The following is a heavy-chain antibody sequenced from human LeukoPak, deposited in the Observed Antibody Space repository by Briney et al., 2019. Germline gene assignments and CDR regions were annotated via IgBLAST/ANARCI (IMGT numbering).Heavy chain of an antibody. CDR2: MVPLVGTA. V-gene: IGHV1-69*13. J-gene: IGHJ4*02. CDR3: ARVASGYNYGDQFDF. D-gene: IGHD5-18*01. Sequence: SVKVSCKASGGTFSIYGVSWVRQAPGQGLEWMGGMVPLVGTANYAQKFKGRLKISADESTRAVYMELTSLRSEDTAVYYCARVASGYNYGDQFDFWGQGTLVTVSS. CDR1: GGTFSIYG.